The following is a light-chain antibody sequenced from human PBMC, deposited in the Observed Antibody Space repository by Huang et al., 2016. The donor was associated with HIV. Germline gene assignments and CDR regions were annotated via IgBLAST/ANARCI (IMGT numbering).Light chain of an antibody. CDR3: QQFYNMPYT. CDR2: MAS. Sequence: DILLTQSPDSLAVSLGVRATLTCRSSRSLLFASNSKNFLAWYQQKPGQSPKLLMYMASVRESGVPERFTGSGSGTEFTLTIASLQAEDVAVYYCQQFYNMPYTFGRGTRLEI. V-gene: IGKV4-1*01. CDR1: RSLLFASNSKNF. J-gene: IGKJ2*01.